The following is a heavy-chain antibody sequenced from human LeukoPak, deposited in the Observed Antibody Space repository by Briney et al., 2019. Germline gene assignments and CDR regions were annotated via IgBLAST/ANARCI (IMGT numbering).Heavy chain of an antibody. J-gene: IGHJ3*02. CDR2: INPNSGGT. Sequence: ASVKVSCKASGYTFTGYYMHWVRQAPGQGLEWMGWINPNSGGTNYAQKFQGRVTMTRDTSISTAYVELSRLRSDDTAVYYCASPYCSSTSCYIEAFDIWGQGTMVTVSS. D-gene: IGHD2-2*02. CDR3: ASPYCSSTSCYIEAFDI. CDR1: GYTFTGYY. V-gene: IGHV1-2*02.